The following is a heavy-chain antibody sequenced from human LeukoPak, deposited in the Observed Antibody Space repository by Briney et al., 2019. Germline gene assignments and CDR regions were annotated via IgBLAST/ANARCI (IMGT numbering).Heavy chain of an antibody. V-gene: IGHV1-69*13. D-gene: IGHD1-20*01. CDR3: ARDRGYNWNYDAFDI. J-gene: IGHJ3*02. CDR2: IIPIFGTA. Sequence: VASVKVSCKASGGTFSSYAISWVRQAPGQGLEWMGGIIPIFGTANYAQKFQGRVTITADESTSTAYMELSSLRSEDTAVYYCARDRGYNWNYDAFDIWGQGTMVTVSS. CDR1: GGTFSSYA.